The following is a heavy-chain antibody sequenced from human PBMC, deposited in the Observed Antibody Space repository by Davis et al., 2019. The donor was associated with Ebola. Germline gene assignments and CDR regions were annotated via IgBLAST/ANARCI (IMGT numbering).Heavy chain of an antibody. J-gene: IGHJ5*02. CDR2: IYYSGST. D-gene: IGHD2-2*01. V-gene: IGHV4-59*12. CDR1: GFTFSGYY. Sequence: ESLKISCTASGFTFSGYYWSWVRQPPGKGLEWIGYIYYSGSTNYNPSLKSRVTISVDTSKNQFSLKLSSVTAADTAVYYCASGVPAAKRLDPWGQGTLVTVSS. CDR3: ASGVPAAKRLDP.